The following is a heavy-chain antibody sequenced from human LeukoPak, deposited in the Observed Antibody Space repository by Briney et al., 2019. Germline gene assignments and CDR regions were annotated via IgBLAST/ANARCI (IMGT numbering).Heavy chain of an antibody. Sequence: GGSLRLSCAASGFTFSSYGMHWVRQAPGKGLEWVAVISYDGSNKYYSDSVKGRFTISRDNSKNTLYLQMNSLRAEDTAVYYCAKSHWSGSYSVDYWGQGTLVTVSS. CDR3: AKSHWSGSYSVDY. CDR2: ISYDGSNK. J-gene: IGHJ4*02. V-gene: IGHV3-30*18. CDR1: GFTFSSYG. D-gene: IGHD3-10*01.